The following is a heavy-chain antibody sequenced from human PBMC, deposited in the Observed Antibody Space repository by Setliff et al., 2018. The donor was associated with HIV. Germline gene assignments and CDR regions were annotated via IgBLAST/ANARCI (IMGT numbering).Heavy chain of an antibody. CDR2: IYYTGTT. D-gene: IGHD2-2*01. V-gene: IGHV4-59*01. J-gene: IGHJ4*02. CDR3: ARLDCSSSSGFVDY. Sequence: SETLSLTCTVSGGSISSYYWSWIRQPPRKGLEWIGYIYYTGTTNYNPSLKSRVTISVDTSKNQFSLKLSSVTAADTAVYYCARLDCSSSSGFVDYWGQGTLVTVSS. CDR1: GGSISSYY.